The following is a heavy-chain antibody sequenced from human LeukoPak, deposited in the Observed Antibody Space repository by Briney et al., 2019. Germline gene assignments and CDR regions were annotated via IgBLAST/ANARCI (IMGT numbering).Heavy chain of an antibody. D-gene: IGHD4-11*01. Sequence: ASVKVSCKASGGTFSSYAISWVRQAPGQGLEWMGGIIPIFGTANYAQKFQGRVTITADESTSTAYMELSSLRSEDTAMYHCARGRWDYTVTTLYYFDSWGQGTLVTVSS. CDR2: IIPIFGTA. J-gene: IGHJ4*02. CDR1: GGTFSSYA. CDR3: ARGRWDYTVTTLYYFDS. V-gene: IGHV1-69*13.